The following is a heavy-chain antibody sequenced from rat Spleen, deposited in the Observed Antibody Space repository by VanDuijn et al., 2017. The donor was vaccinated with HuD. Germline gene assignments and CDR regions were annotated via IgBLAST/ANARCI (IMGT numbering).Heavy chain of an antibody. CDR3: AREVRVYLDYWYFDF. D-gene: IGHD1-11*01. J-gene: IGHJ1*01. V-gene: IGHV5-58*01. Sequence: EVQLVESGGGLVQPGRSLKLSCVASGFTFSDYGMNWIRQAPGRGLEWVSSINPDGGSTYYSDSVKGRFTISRDNAKSTLYLQMNSLRSEDTATYYCAREVRVYLDYWYFDFWGPGTMVTVSS. CDR1: GFTFSDYG. CDR2: INPDGGST.